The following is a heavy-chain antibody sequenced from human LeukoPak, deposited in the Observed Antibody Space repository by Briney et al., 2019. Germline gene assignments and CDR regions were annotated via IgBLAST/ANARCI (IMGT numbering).Heavy chain of an antibody. Sequence: SVTVSCKASGGTFSSYAISWVRQAPGQGLEWMGGISPIFDTANYAQKFQGRVTITADEPTSTAYMELSRLRSDDTAVYYCASGYYDSSGYYAFDIWGQGTMVTVSS. CDR2: ISPIFDTA. CDR3: ASGYYDSSGYYAFDI. J-gene: IGHJ3*02. D-gene: IGHD3-22*01. V-gene: IGHV1-69*13. CDR1: GGTFSSYA.